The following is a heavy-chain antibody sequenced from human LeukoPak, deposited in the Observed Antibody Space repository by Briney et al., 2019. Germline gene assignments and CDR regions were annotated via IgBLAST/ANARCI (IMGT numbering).Heavy chain of an antibody. V-gene: IGHV3-23*01. D-gene: IGHD2-15*01. CDR1: GFTFSSYA. Sequence: GGSLRLSCAASGFTFSSYAMSWVRQAPGKGLEWVSAISGSGGSTYYADSVKGRFTISRDNSKNTLYLQMNSLRAEDTAVYYCAKDSRPHGGGSCWRNWGQGTLVTVSS. CDR2: ISGSGGST. CDR3: AKDSRPHGGGSCWRN. J-gene: IGHJ4*02.